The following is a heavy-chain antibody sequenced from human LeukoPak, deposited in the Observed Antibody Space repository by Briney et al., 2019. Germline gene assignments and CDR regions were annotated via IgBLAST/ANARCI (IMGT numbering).Heavy chain of an antibody. D-gene: IGHD4-23*01. CDR3: ARQGDYVGNWFDP. Sequence: SETLPLTCTVSGGSISTYYWSWIRQPPGKGLEWIGYIHNSGSTNYNPSLKSRVTISVDTSDNQFSLKLSSVTAADTAVYYCARQGDYVGNWFDPWGQGTLVTVSP. V-gene: IGHV4-59*08. J-gene: IGHJ5*02. CDR1: GGSISTYY. CDR2: IHNSGST.